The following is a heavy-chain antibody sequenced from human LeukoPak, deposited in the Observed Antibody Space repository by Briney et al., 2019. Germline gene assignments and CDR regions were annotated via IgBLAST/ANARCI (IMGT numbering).Heavy chain of an antibody. CDR2: ISGSGGST. CDR3: ATTGYYPYYFDY. J-gene: IGHJ4*02. Sequence: GGTLRLSCAASGFTFSSYGMSWVRQAPGKGLEWVSAISGSGGSTYYADSVKGRFTISRDNSKNTLYLQMNSLRAEDTAVYYCATTGYYPYYFDYWGQGTLVTVSS. CDR1: GFTFSSYG. V-gene: IGHV3-23*01. D-gene: IGHD3-9*01.